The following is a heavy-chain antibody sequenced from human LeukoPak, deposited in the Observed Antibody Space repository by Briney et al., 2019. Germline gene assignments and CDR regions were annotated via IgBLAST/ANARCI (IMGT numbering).Heavy chain of an antibody. D-gene: IGHD3-22*01. CDR1: GFTFSNAW. CDR2: IKSKTDGGTT. Sequence: PGGSLRLSCAASGFTFSNAWMSWVRQAPGKGLEWVGRIKSKTDGGTTDYAAPVKGGFTLSRDDSKNTLYLQMNSLKTEDTAVYYCTTNLYYYDSSGYPDDAFDIWGQGTMVTVSS. CDR3: TTNLYYYDSSGYPDDAFDI. J-gene: IGHJ3*02. V-gene: IGHV3-15*01.